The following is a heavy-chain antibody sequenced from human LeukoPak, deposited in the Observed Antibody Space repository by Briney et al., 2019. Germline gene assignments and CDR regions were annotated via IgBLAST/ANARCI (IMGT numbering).Heavy chain of an antibody. CDR2: IIPIFGTA. CDR3: ARDGRGYCSSTSCYAPSRGDY. V-gene: IGHV1-69*05. CDR1: GGTFSSYA. Sequence: SVKVSCKASGGTFSSYAISWVRQAPGQGLEWMGGIIPIFGTANCAQKFQGRVTITTDESTSTAYMELSSLRSEDTAVYYCARDGRGYCSSTSCYAPSRGDYWGQGTLVTVSS. D-gene: IGHD2-2*01. J-gene: IGHJ4*02.